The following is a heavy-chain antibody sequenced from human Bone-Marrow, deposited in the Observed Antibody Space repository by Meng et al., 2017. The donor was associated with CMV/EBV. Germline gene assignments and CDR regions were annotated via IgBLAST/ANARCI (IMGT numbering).Heavy chain of an antibody. CDR3: ARDRYCSGGSCYSHYYYHYAMDV. V-gene: IGHV1-18*01. CDR2: ISGYSGTT. J-gene: IGHJ6*02. D-gene: IGHD2-15*01. CDR1: GYTFPTHG. Sequence: ASMKGSCKSPGYTFPTHGISWVRQAPGQGLEWMGWISGYSGTTNYAQKLQGRVTLTTDTSTSTAYMELRSLRSDDTAVYYCARDRYCSGGSCYSHYYYHYAMDVWGQGTAVTVSS.